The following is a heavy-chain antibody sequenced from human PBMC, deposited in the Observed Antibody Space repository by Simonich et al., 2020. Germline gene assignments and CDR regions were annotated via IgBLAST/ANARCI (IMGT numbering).Heavy chain of an antibody. CDR2: INHSGST. D-gene: IGHD1-1*01. Sequence: QVQLQQWGAGLLKPSETLSLTCAVYGGSFSGYYGSWIRQPPGKGREWSGEINHSGSTNDNPSLKSRVTISVDTSKNQFSLKLSSVTAADTAVYYCARHLQLGPFDYWGQGTLVTVSS. V-gene: IGHV4-34*01. J-gene: IGHJ4*02. CDR1: GGSFSGYY. CDR3: ARHLQLGPFDY.